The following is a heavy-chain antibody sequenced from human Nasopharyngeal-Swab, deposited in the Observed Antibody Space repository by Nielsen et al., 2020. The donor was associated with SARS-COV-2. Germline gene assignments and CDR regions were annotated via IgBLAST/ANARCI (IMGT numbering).Heavy chain of an antibody. CDR2: ISWNSGSI. D-gene: IGHD3-9*01. Sequence: SLKISCAASGFTFDDYAMHWVRQAPGKGLEWVSGISWNSGSIGYADSVKGRFTISRDNAKNSLYLQMNSLRAEDTALYYCAKLTDYYYYMDVWGQGTMVTVSS. CDR1: GFTFDDYA. CDR3: AKLTDYYYYMDV. J-gene: IGHJ6*03. V-gene: IGHV3-9*01.